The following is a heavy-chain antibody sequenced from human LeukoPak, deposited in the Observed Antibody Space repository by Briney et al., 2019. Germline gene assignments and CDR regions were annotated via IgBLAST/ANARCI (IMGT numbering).Heavy chain of an antibody. CDR3: AKVSMVRGVIFHAFDY. Sequence: GGSLRLSCAASGFTFSSYTMNWVRQAPGKGLEWVSAISGSGGSTYYADSVKGRFTISRDNSKNPLYLQMNSLRAEDTAVYYCAKVSMVRGVIFHAFDYWGQGTLVTVSS. J-gene: IGHJ4*02. V-gene: IGHV3-23*01. CDR1: GFTFSSYT. CDR2: ISGSGGST. D-gene: IGHD3-10*01.